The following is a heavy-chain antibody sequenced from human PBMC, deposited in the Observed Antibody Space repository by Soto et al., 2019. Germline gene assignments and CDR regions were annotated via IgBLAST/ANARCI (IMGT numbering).Heavy chain of an antibody. CDR1: GGTFSTYA. V-gene: IGHV1-69*12. J-gene: IGHJ4*02. CDR2: IIPMFGTA. CDR3: PSGIQLSLRRINNGYSG. Sequence: QVQLVQSGAEVKKPESSVKVSCKAPGGTFSTYAISWVRQAPGQGLEWMGGIIPMFGTANYAQRFQDRVTIPADESTTPVSMELSSLRSEHTAVYFCPSGIQLSLRRINNGYSGWGQGTLVTVSS. D-gene: IGHD2-2*01.